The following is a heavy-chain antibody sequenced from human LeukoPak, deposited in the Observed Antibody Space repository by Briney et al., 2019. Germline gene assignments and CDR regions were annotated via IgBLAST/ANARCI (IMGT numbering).Heavy chain of an antibody. CDR2: ISYDGNNK. CDR1: GFTFSDYS. CDR3: ASSRSGWIYFDY. J-gene: IGHJ4*02. Sequence: PGGSLRLSCVASGFTFSDYSMHWVRQAPGKGLEWVAVISYDGNNKYYADSVKGRFTISRDNSKNTLYLQMSSLRVEDTAVYYCASSRSGWIYFDYWGQGTLVTVSS. V-gene: IGHV3-30*15. D-gene: IGHD6-19*01.